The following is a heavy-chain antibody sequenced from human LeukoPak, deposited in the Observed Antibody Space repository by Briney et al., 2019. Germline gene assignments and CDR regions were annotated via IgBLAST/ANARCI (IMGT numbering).Heavy chain of an antibody. CDR1: GYSISRNYH. D-gene: IGHD3-10*01. CDR2: IYHTGST. V-gene: IGHV4-38-2*02. CDR3: ARVLPAYYGSANYYYYMDV. Sequence: PSETLSLTCNVSGYSISRNYHWGWIRQPPGKGLEWIGTIYHTGSTYYSPSLKSRVTISIHTSKNQFSLKLSSVTAADTAVYYCARVLPAYYGSANYYYYMDVWGKGTTVTISS. J-gene: IGHJ6*03.